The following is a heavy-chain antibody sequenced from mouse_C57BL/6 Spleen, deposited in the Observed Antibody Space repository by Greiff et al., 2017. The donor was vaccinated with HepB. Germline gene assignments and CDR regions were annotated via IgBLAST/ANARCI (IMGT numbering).Heavy chain of an antibody. V-gene: IGHV1-64*01. D-gene: IGHD3-2*02. J-gene: IGHJ4*01. CDR2: IHPNSGST. CDR1: GYTFTSYW. Sequence: QVQLKQPGAELVKPGASVKLSCKASGYTFTSYWMHWVKQRPGQGLEWIGMIHPNSGSTNYNEKFKSKATLTVDKSSSTAYMQLSSLTSEVSAVYYFARHTAQATDYYAMDYWGQGTSVTVSS. CDR3: ARHTAQATDYYAMDY.